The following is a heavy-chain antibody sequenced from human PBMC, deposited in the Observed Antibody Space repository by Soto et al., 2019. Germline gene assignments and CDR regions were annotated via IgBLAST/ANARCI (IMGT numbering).Heavy chain of an antibody. CDR2: IFYAGDT. J-gene: IGHJ5*02. D-gene: IGHD4-17*01. V-gene: IGHV4-31*03. Sequence: SETLSLTCTVSGESIATGAFYWSWIRLQSGKGPEWIGSIFYAGDTYYNPSLKSRVEISLDGSQNQFSLNLRSVTAADTAVYYCAREGDYRTWFEPWGPGTLVTV. CDR3: AREGDYRTWFEP. CDR1: GESIATGAFY.